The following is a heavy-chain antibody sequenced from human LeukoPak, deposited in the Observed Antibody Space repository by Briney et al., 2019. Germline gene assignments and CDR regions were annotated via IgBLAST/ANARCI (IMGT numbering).Heavy chain of an antibody. CDR3: ATKVPGSSHFSS. J-gene: IGHJ4*02. CDR2: VSGSGNEI. Sequence: GGSLRLSCAASGFTFHDFEMNWVRQAPGKGLEWVSYVSGSGNEIHYGDSVKGRFTISRDNAKSSLCLQMNSLRAEDTAIYYCATKVPGSSHFSSWGQGTLVTVSS. CDR1: GFTFHDFE. D-gene: IGHD4/OR15-4a*01. V-gene: IGHV3-48*03.